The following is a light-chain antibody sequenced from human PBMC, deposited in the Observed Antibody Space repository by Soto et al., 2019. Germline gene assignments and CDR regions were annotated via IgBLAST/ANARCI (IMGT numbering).Light chain of an antibody. CDR2: VGTGGIVG. CDR1: SGYSNYK. J-gene: IGLJ2*01. V-gene: IGLV9-49*01. CDR3: GADHGSGNNFVVV. Sequence: QPVLTQPPSASASLGASVTLTCTLSSGYSNYKVDWYQQRPGKGPRFVMRVGTGGIVGSKGDGIPDRFSVLGSGLNRYLTIKNIQEEDEGDYHCGADHGSGNNFVVVFGGGTKLPVL.